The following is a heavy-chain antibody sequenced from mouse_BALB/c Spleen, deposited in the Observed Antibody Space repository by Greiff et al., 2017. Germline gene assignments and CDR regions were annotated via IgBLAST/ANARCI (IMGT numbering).Heavy chain of an antibody. CDR2: IYPGNVNT. D-gene: IGHD1-1*01. CDR1: GYTFTSYY. CDR3: ARYYYGSSYEFDY. V-gene: IGHV1S56*01. Sequence: VQLQQSGPELVKPGASVRISCKASGYTFTSYYIHWVKQRPGQGLEWIGWIYPGNVNTKYNEKFKGKATLTADKSSSTAYMQLSSQTSEDSAVYFCARYYYGSSYEFDYWGQGTTLTVSS. J-gene: IGHJ2*01.